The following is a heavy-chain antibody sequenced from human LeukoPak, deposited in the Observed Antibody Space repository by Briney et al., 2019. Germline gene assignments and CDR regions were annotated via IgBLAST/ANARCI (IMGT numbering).Heavy chain of an antibody. J-gene: IGHJ4*02. CDR2: ISAYNGNT. D-gene: IGHD2-2*01. V-gene: IGHV1-18*01. Sequence: ASVKVSCKASGYTFTNYGISWVRQAPGQGLEWMGWISAYNGNTNYAQKLQGRVTTTTDTSTSTAYMELRSLTSDDTAVYYCARVGAYCTSTSCPDYWGREPWSPSPQ. CDR1: GYTFTNYG. CDR3: ARVGAYCTSTSCPDY.